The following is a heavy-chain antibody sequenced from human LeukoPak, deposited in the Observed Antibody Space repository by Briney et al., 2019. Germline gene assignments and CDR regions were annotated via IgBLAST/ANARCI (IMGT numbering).Heavy chain of an antibody. D-gene: IGHD4-11*01. CDR3: TAGLGKTDDDS. J-gene: IGHJ4*02. CDR2: VRTTAEGETT. Sequence: GGSLRLSCEGSGFNFNDAWMSWIRQAPGKGLEWVGRVRTTAEGETTDYAAPVRGRFIISRDDSKNMVFLQMNRLETEGTAIYYCTAGLGKTDDDSWGQGTLVTVSS. V-gene: IGHV3-15*01. CDR1: GFNFNDAW.